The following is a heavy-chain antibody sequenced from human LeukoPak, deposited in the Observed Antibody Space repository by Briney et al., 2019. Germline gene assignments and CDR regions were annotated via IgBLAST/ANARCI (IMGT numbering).Heavy chain of an antibody. CDR2: ISAYNGNT. V-gene: IGHV1-18*04. CDR1: GYTLTTYG. D-gene: IGHD2-15*01. J-gene: IGHJ5*02. CDR3: ARVVVLVAATPGNWFDP. Sequence: ASVKVSCKASGYTLTTYGISWVRQAPGQGLEWMGWISAYNGNTNYAQKFRDRVTMTTDTSTSTVYMELRSLRSDDTAIYYCARVVVLVAATPGNWFDPWGQGTLVTVSS.